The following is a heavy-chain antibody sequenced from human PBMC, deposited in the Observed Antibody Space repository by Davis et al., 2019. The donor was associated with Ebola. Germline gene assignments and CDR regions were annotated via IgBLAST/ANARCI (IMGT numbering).Heavy chain of an antibody. V-gene: IGHV3-9*01. CDR1: GFTFDDYA. J-gene: IGHJ6*02. CDR2: ISWNSGSI. D-gene: IGHD2-15*01. Sequence: GGSLRLSCAASGFTFDDYAMHWVWQAPGKGLEWVSGISWNSGSIGYADSVKGRFTISRDNAKNSLYLQMNSLRAEDTALYYCAKDIGGGGIYCSGGSCYYYYGLDVWGQGTTVTVSS. CDR3: AKDIGGGGIYCSGGSCYYYYGLDV.